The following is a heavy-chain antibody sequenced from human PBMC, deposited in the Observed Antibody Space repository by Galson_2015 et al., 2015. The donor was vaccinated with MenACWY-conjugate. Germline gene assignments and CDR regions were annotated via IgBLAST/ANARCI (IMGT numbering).Heavy chain of an antibody. CDR1: GFTFSSYW. Sequence: SLRLSCAASGFTFSSYWMSWVRRAPGKGLEWVANIKQDGSEKYYVDSVKGRFTISRDNAKNSLYLQMNSLRAEDTAVYYCARLAAAGQGDFDYWGQGTLVTVSS. CDR2: IKQDGSEK. J-gene: IGHJ4*02. CDR3: ARLAAAGQGDFDY. D-gene: IGHD6-13*01. V-gene: IGHV3-7*03.